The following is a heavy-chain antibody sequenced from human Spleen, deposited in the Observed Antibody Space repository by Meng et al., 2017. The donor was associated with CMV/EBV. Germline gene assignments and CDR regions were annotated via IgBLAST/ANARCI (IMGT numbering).Heavy chain of an antibody. D-gene: IGHD1-26*01. CDR1: GYTLTELS. V-gene: IGHV1-2*02. J-gene: IGHJ4*02. CDR2: INANSGDT. CDR3: ARGDAGATYGY. Sequence: ASVKVSCKVSGYTLTELSRHWVRQAPGKGLEWMGWINANSGDTNYAQKFEGRVTMTRDTSISTGYMELSRLRSDDTAVYYCARGDAGATYGYWGQGTLVTVSS.